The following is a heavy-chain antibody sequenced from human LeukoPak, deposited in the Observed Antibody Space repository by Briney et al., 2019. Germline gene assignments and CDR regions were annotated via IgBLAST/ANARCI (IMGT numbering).Heavy chain of an antibody. CDR3: ARPVVPAAADYYYYGMDV. CDR1: GYTFTSYG. V-gene: IGHV1-18*01. CDR2: ISAYNGNT. Sequence: ASVKVSCKASGYTFTSYGISWVRQAPGQGLEWMGWISAYNGNTNYAQKLQGRVTMTTDTSTSTAYMELRSLRSDDTAVYYCARPVVPAAADYYYYGMDVWGQGTTVTVSS. D-gene: IGHD2-2*01. J-gene: IGHJ6*02.